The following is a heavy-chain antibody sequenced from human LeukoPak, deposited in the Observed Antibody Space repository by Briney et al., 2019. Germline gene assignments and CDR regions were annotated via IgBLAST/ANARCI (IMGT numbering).Heavy chain of an antibody. CDR3: ARVLSAEHYYYYYYMDV. CDR2: ISSSGSTI. Sequence: GGALRLSCAASGFTFSDYYMSWIPEAPGKGLECGSYISSSGSTIYYADSVKGRFTISRDNAENSLYLQMNSLRAEDTAVYYCARVLSAEHYYYYYYMDVWGKGTTVTVSS. D-gene: IGHD1-26*01. J-gene: IGHJ6*03. CDR1: GFTFSDYY. V-gene: IGHV3-11*01.